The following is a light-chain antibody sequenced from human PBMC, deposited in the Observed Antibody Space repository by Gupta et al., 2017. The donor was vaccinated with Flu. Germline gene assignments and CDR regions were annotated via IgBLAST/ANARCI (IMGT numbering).Light chain of an antibody. CDR2: KNN. J-gene: IGLJ1*01. CDR3: AAWDDSLSVFYV. CDR1: SSNIGSNY. Sequence: QSVLTQPPSVSGTPGERVTISCSGRSSNIGSNYVYWYQQFPGAAPKLLIYKNNQRPSGVPDRFFGSKSGTSASLAISGLRSEGEADYFCAAWDDSLSVFYVFGTGTKVTVL. V-gene: IGLV1-47*01.